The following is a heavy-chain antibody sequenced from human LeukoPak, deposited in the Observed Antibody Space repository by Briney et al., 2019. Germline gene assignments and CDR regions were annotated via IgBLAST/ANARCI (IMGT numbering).Heavy chain of an antibody. CDR3: ARLDNWNYRGLDY. CDR1: GFTFSSYA. J-gene: IGHJ4*02. CDR2: ISYDGSNK. D-gene: IGHD1-7*01. V-gene: IGHV3-30*14. Sequence: GGSLRLSCAAFGFTFSSYAMHWVRQAPGKGLEWVAVISYDGSNKYYADSVKGRFTISRDNSKNTLYLQMNSLRAEDTAVYYCARLDNWNYRGLDYWGQGTLVTVFS.